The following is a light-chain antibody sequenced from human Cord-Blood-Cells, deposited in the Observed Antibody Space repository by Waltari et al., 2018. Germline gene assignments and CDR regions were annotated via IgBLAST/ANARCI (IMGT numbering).Light chain of an antibody. Sequence: DIQLTKSPSSLSASDGDRDTITCRASQSISSYLNWYQQKPGKAPKLLIYAASSLQSGVPSRFSGSGSGTDFTLTISSLQPEDFATYYCQQSYSTPYTFGQGTKLEIK. V-gene: IGKV1-39*01. CDR2: AAS. J-gene: IGKJ2*01. CDR3: QQSYSTPYT. CDR1: QSISSY.